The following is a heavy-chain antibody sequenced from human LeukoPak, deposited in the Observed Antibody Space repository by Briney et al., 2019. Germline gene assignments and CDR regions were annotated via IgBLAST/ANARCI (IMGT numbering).Heavy chain of an antibody. CDR1: GISFSSNS. CDR3: ARDLGPIAVAGFGY. D-gene: IGHD6-19*01. Sequence: PGESLRLSCVTSGISFSSNSMNWVRQAPGGGLEWLVSISTSSSYIYYADSVKGRFTISRDNAKNSLYLQMNSLRAEDTAVYYCARDLGPIAVAGFGYWGQGTLVTVSS. V-gene: IGHV3-21*01. CDR2: ISTSSSYI. J-gene: IGHJ4*02.